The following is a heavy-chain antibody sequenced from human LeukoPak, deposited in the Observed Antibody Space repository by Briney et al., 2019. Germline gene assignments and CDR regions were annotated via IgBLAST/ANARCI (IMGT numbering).Heavy chain of an antibody. Sequence: PSETLSLTCTVSGGSISNYYWSWIRQPPGKGLEWIGYIFYSGSTYYNPSLKSRVTISVDRSKNQFSLKLSSVTAADTAVYYCAREGLDSSGYYYFDYWGQGTLVTVSS. D-gene: IGHD3-22*01. V-gene: IGHV4-59*12. CDR3: AREGLDSSGYYYFDY. CDR2: IFYSGST. J-gene: IGHJ4*02. CDR1: GGSISNYY.